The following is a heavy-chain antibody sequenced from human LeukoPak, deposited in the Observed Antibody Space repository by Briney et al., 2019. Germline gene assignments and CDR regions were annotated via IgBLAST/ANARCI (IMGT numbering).Heavy chain of an antibody. Sequence: GGSLRLSCAASGFTFSSYVMNWVRQAPGKGLEWVSGLSPSGGSTYYADSVKGRFTISRDSSKNTVYLQMNSLRDEDTAVYYCAKKYYPDYWGQGTLVIVSS. J-gene: IGHJ4*02. V-gene: IGHV3-23*01. CDR1: GFTFSSYV. CDR2: LSPSGGST. D-gene: IGHD3-16*01. CDR3: AKKYYPDY.